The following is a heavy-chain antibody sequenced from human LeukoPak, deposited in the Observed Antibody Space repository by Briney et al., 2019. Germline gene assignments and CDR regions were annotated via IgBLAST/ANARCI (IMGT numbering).Heavy chain of an antibody. CDR3: GRAVSSGWYGEY. V-gene: IGHV4-59*01. D-gene: IGHD6-19*01. J-gene: IGHJ4*02. CDR1: GASIIPYY. CDR2: ISYNGNT. Sequence: KPSETLSLPCPVSGASIIPYYWNWIRPPPGKGLEWVGYISYNGNTNYSPSLKSRLTMSVDASKNQFSLTLWSVTAAEWAVYYCGRAVSSGWYGEYWGQGILVTVSS.